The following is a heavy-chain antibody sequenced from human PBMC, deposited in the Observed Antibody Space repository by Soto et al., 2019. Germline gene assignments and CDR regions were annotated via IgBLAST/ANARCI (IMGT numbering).Heavy chain of an antibody. J-gene: IGHJ4*02. Sequence: WGSLSLSCAAGGFSLSKAWMNSYRQAAEKGLEWVGRIKSKTDGGTTDYAAPVKGRFTISRDDSKNTLYLQMNSLKTEDTAVYYCTIRIMITFGGVIVLDYWGQGTLVTVSS. D-gene: IGHD3-16*02. CDR1: GFSLSKAW. CDR2: IKSKTDGGTT. CDR3: TIRIMITFGGVIVLDY. V-gene: IGHV3-15*07.